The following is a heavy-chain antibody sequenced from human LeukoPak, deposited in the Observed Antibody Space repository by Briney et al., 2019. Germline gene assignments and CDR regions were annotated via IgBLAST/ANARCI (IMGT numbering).Heavy chain of an antibody. D-gene: IGHD3-3*01. CDR3: ARGRVRFLEWLLAY. CDR1: GYTFTSYG. V-gene: IGHV1-8*02. J-gene: IGHJ4*02. CDR2: MNPNSGNT. Sequence: ASVKVSCKASGYTFTSYGINWVRQATGQGLEWMGWMNPNSGNTGYAQKFQGRVTMTRNTSISTAYMELSSLRSEDTAVYYCARGRVRFLEWLLAYWGQGTLVTVSS.